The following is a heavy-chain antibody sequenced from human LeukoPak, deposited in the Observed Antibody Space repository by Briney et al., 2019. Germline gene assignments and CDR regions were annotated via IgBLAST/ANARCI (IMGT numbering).Heavy chain of an antibody. Sequence: QAGGSLRLSCAASGFTINNYWMHWVRQAPGKGLVWVSRINSDGRRADYADSVKGRCTISRENAKNTLYLQMNSLRPDDTAVYYCAREVEVVPATMGVYYYYYMDVWGRGTTVTVSS. J-gene: IGHJ6*03. CDR2: INSDGRRA. CDR3: AREVEVVPATMGVYYYYYMDV. CDR1: GFTINNYW. D-gene: IGHD2-2*01. V-gene: IGHV3-74*01.